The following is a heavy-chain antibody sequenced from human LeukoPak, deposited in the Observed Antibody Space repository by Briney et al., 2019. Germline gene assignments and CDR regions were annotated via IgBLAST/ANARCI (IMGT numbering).Heavy chain of an antibody. CDR3: SRSYYTTSWYYFDH. V-gene: IGHV1-18*01. Sequence: VASMKVSCKTSGYTFSTFGITWVRQAPGQGPEWMGWISIGEGNTHYAQRFQDRVSMTRDISSNTAFLELRNLRSDDTAVYFCSRSYYTTSWYYFDHWGQGTLVTVSS. CDR2: ISIGEGNT. J-gene: IGHJ4*02. D-gene: IGHD2-8*01. CDR1: GYTFSTFG.